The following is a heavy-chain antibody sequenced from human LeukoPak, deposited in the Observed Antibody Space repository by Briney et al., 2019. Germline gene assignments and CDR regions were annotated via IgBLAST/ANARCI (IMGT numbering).Heavy chain of an antibody. V-gene: IGHV4-59*01. D-gene: IGHD3-22*01. CDR3: ARVVVDYYDSSGYFDN. Sequence: SETLSLTCTVSGGSISSYYWSWIRQPPGKGPEWIGYVYYSGNSNYNPSLKSRVTISVDTSKNQFSLKLTSVTAADTAVYYCARVVVDYYDSSGYFDNWGQGTLVTVSS. CDR2: VYYSGNS. J-gene: IGHJ4*02. CDR1: GGSISSYY.